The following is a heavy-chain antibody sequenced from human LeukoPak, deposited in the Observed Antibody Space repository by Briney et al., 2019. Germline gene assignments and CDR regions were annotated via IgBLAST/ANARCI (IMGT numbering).Heavy chain of an antibody. D-gene: IGHD3-3*01. Sequence: PGGSLRLSCAASGFTISNNYIRWLRQAPGKGLEWVSHIYSGGFTQFAGSVRGRFTMSRDNSKNTLYLQMNSLRAEDTAVYYCAKYRSAKYYDFWSGYRQYYFDYWGQGTLVTVSS. CDR3: AKYRSAKYYDFWSGYRQYYFDY. V-gene: IGHV3-66*01. CDR2: IYSGGFT. J-gene: IGHJ4*02. CDR1: GFTISNNY.